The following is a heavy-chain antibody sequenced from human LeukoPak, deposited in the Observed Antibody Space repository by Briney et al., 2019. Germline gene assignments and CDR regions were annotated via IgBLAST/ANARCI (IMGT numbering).Heavy chain of an antibody. CDR2: ISGSGGST. CDR3: AKALGYSYGSNDY. V-gene: IGHV3-23*01. CDR1: GFTFSSYA. Sequence: PGGSLRLSCAASGFTFSSYAMSWVRQAPGKGLEWVSAISGSGGSTYYADSVKGRFTIPRDNSKNTPYLQMNSLRAEDTAVYYCAKALGYSYGSNDYWGQGTLVTVSS. J-gene: IGHJ4*02. D-gene: IGHD5-18*01.